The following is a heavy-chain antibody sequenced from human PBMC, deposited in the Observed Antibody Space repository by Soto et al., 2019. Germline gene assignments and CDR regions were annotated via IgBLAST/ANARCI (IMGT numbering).Heavy chain of an antibody. Sequence: EVQLVDSGGGLVQPGGSLRLSCAASGFIVSTNYMSWVRQAPGKGLEWVSVIYSGTNTYYADSVKGRFTISRDKSKNTLYLQMNALRPEDTAVYYCANTFPLFSWGQGTLVTVSS. CDR2: IYSGTNT. CDR1: GFIVSTNY. V-gene: IGHV3-66*01. J-gene: IGHJ4*02. CDR3: ANTFPLFS.